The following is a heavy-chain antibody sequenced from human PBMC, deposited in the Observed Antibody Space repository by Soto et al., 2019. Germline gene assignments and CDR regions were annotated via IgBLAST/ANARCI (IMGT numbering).Heavy chain of an antibody. CDR1: GYTFTSYY. V-gene: IGHV1-46*01. Sequence: QVQLVQSGAEVKKPGASVKVSCKASGYTFTSYYMHWVRQAPGQGLEWMGIINPSGGSTSYAQKFQCRYTMTRETSMSTVYLELSSLRSEDTAVYYCARDIVVPAAMETYYHDGMDFWGPGTPVTVAS. CDR2: INPSGGST. D-gene: IGHD2-2*01. CDR3: ARDIVVPAAMETYYHDGMDF. J-gene: IGHJ6*02.